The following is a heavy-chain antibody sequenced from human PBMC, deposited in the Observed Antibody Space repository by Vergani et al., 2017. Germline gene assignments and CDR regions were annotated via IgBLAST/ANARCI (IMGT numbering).Heavy chain of an antibody. V-gene: IGHV4-61*02. J-gene: IGHJ6*02. CDR3: ARELSYYYGSGSDDYNPYYYEGMDV. CDR1: GGPINTGAYY. CDR2: FYTSGMT. Sequence: QVQLQESGPRLVRPSQTLSLTCTVSGGPINTGAYYWSWIRQPAGKGLEWIGRFYTSGMTNYNPSLKSRVTILVDRSKSQLSLKLTSVTAGDTAVYFCARELSYYYGSGSDDYNPYYYEGMDVWGPGTTVTVSS. D-gene: IGHD3-10*01.